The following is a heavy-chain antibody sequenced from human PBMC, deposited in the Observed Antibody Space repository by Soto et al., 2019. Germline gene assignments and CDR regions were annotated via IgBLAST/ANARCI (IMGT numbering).Heavy chain of an antibody. V-gene: IGHV3-23*01. J-gene: IGHJ5*02. D-gene: IGHD3-16*01. CDR3: AKLYMAAVGRNLLGR. CDR1: GFTCSSYA. Sequence: GGSLRISCAASGFTCSSYAMNWVRQAPGKGLEWVSSISGSSGGTYYADSVKGRFTISRDNSMNTLYLQMNSLKAEDTAVYYCAKLYMAAVGRNLLGRCGQGTCVTVS. CDR2: ISGSSGGT.